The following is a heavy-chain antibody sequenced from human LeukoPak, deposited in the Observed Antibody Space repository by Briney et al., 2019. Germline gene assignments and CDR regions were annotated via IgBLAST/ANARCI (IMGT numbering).Heavy chain of an antibody. D-gene: IGHD2-2*01. CDR1: GYSFTSYW. CDR2: IYPGDSDT. J-gene: IGHJ5*02. CDR3: AKGGYCSSTSCYGEPGWFDP. V-gene: IGHV5-51*01. Sequence: GESLKISCKGSGYSFTSYWIGWVRQMPGKGLEWMGIIYPGDSDTRYSPSFQGQVTISADKSISTAYLQWGSLKASDTAMYYCAKGGYCSSTSCYGEPGWFDPWGQGTLVTVSS.